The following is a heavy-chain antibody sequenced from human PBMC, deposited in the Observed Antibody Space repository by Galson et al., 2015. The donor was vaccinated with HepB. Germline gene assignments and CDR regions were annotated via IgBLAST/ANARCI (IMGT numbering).Heavy chain of an antibody. J-gene: IGHJ4*02. D-gene: IGHD3-10*01. V-gene: IGHV3-21*01. CDR2: ISTTSDYI. Sequence: SLRLSCAASGFNFRNYNMNWVRQAPGKGLEWVSVISTTSDYIYYADSVTGRFTVSRDNANNSLSLQIHSLRADDTAVYYCARMWFGELFPDYWGQGTLVAVSS. CDR3: ARMWFGELFPDY. CDR1: GFNFRNYN.